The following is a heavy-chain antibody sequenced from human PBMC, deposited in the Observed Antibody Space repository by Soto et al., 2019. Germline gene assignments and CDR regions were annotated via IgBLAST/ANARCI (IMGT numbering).Heavy chain of an antibody. D-gene: IGHD4-17*01. J-gene: IGHJ4*02. CDR3: ARRGGGDSLFDS. CDR2: IFYGGGTGVT. Sequence: SETLSLTCTVSGYSFSTSNYYWGWIRQPPGKGLEWIGNIFYGGGTGVTYYNPSLKSRVIISVDTSKNQFSLKLRSITAADTAFYFCARRGGGDSLFDSWGQGKLVTVSS. V-gene: IGHV4-39*01. CDR1: GYSFSTSNYY.